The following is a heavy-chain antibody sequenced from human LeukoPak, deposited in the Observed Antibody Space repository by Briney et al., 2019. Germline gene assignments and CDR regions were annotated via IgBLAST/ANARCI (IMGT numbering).Heavy chain of an antibody. Sequence: GASVKVSCKASGGTFSSYAISWVRQAPGQGLEWTGGIIPIFGTANYAQKFQGRVTMTRDTSISTAYMELSRLRSDDTAVYYCARGSEWELLIPHAFDIWGQGTMVTVSS. CDR3: ARGSEWELLIPHAFDI. CDR2: IIPIFGTA. V-gene: IGHV1-69*05. CDR1: GGTFSSYA. J-gene: IGHJ3*02. D-gene: IGHD1-26*01.